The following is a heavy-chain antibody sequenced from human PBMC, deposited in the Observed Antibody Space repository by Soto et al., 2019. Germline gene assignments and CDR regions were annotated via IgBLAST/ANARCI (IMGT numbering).Heavy chain of an antibody. CDR2: INHSGST. D-gene: IGHD2-15*01. CDR1: GGSFSGYY. V-gene: IGHV4-34*01. Sequence: PSETLSLTCAVYGGSFSGYYWSWIRQPPGKGLEWIGEINHSGSTNYNPSLKSRVTISVDTSKNQFSLKLSSVTAADTAVYYCARGSVVVVAATGNWFDPWGQGTLVTVSS. CDR3: ARGSVVVVAATGNWFDP. J-gene: IGHJ5*02.